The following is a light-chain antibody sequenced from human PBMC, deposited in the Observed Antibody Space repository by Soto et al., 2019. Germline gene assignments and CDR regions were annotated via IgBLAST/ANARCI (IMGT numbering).Light chain of an antibody. CDR3: SAYSDIDTRV. V-gene: IGLV2-14*03. CDR1: SSDVGAYIY. CDR2: EVN. J-gene: IGLJ1*01. Sequence: QSALTQPSSVCGSPGQSITISCGGTSSDVGAYIYVSWYQQFPGKAPKLILYEVNNRPSGVSNRLSGSKSGTTASLNISGLQPEDEADYYFSAYSDIDTRVFGTG.